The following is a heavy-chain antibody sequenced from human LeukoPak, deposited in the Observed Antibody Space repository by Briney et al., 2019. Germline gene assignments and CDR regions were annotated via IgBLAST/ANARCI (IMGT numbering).Heavy chain of an antibody. CDR1: GGSISSYY. D-gene: IGHD6-13*01. V-gene: IGHV4-59*01. Sequence: SETLSLTCTVSGGSISSYYWSWIGQPPGKGLEWIGYIYYSGSTNYNPSLKSRVTISVDTSKNQFSLKLSSVTAADTAVYYCARGVAAAGYYYYYYMDVWGKGTTVTVSS. CDR3: ARGVAAAGYYYYYYMDV. CDR2: IYYSGST. J-gene: IGHJ6*03.